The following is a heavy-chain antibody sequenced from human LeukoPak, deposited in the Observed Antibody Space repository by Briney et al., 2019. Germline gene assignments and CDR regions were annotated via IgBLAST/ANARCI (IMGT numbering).Heavy chain of an antibody. CDR2: INPSGGST. D-gene: IGHD1-26*01. V-gene: IGHV1-46*03. Sequence: ASVKVSCKASGYTFTSYYMHCVRQAPGQGLEWMGIINPSGGSTSYAQKFQGRVTMTRDTSTSTVYMELSSLRSEDTAVYYCARDFGWWELLSWFDPWGQGTLVTVSS. CDR1: GYTFTSYY. CDR3: ARDFGWWELLSWFDP. J-gene: IGHJ5*02.